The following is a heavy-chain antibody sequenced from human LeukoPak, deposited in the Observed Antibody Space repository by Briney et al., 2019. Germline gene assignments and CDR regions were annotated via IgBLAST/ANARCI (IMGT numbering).Heavy chain of an antibody. CDR1: GITFSNYA. CDR3: AKSWGSTRPYYNYMDV. J-gene: IGHJ6*03. Sequence: GGSLRLSCAASGITFSNYAMSWVRQAPGKGLEWVSIIGYRGGSIYYAYSVKGRFTISRDNSKNTLSLQMNGLRPEDTAVYYCAKSWGSTRPYYNYMDVWGKGTTVTVSS. V-gene: IGHV3-23*01. CDR2: IGYRGGSI. D-gene: IGHD1-26*01.